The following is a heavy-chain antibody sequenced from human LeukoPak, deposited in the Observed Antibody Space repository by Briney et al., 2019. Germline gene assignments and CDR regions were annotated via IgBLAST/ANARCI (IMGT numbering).Heavy chain of an antibody. V-gene: IGHV4-61*02. CDR3: ARSDIVVVPAAPSWFDP. CDR2: IYTSGST. J-gene: IGHJ5*02. D-gene: IGHD2-2*01. Sequence: SETLSLTCTVSGGSISSGSYYWSWIRQPAGKGLEWIGRIYTSGSTNYNPSFKSRVTISVDTSKNQFSLKLSSVTAADTAVYYCARSDIVVVPAAPSWFDPWGQGTLVTVSS. CDR1: GGSISSGSYY.